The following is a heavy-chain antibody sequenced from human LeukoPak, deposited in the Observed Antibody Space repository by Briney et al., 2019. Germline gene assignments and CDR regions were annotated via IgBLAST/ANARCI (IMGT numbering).Heavy chain of an antibody. V-gene: IGHV1-46*01. CDR2: INPSGGST. CDR1: GYTFTSYY. CDR3: ATTYYYDRWGRAFDI. Sequence: GASVKVSCKASGYTFTSYYMHWVRQAPGQGLEWMGIINPSGGSTSYAQKFQGRVTMTRDMSTSTVYMELSSLRSEDTAVYYCATTYYYDRWGRAFDIWGQGTMVTVSS. D-gene: IGHD3-22*01. J-gene: IGHJ3*02.